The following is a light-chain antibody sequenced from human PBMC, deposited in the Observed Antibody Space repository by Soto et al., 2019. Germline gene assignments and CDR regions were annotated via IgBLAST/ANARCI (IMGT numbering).Light chain of an antibody. CDR1: SSDVGGYNY. J-gene: IGLJ1*01. Sequence: QSALAQPPSASGSPGQSVTISCTGTSSDVGGYNYVSWYQQHPGKAPKLMIYEVSERPSGVPDRFSGSKSSNTASLTVSGLQAEDEADYYCSSYAGRNNLVFGTGTKVTVL. V-gene: IGLV2-8*01. CDR3: SSYAGRNNLV. CDR2: EVS.